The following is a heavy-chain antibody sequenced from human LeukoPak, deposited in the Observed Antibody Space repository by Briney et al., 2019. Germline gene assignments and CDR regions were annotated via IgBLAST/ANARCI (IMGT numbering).Heavy chain of an antibody. J-gene: IGHJ4*02. V-gene: IGHV3-30*03. CDR3: ARDLSPVVRASPMGY. D-gene: IGHD3-10*01. CDR1: GFTFTSYG. Sequence: PGGSLRLSCAASGFTFTSYGMHWVRQAPGKGLEWVALITYDGYYKYYSDSVKGRLTISSDTSKNTMYLQMNSLRAEDTAVYYCARDLSPVVRASPMGYWGQGTLVTVSS. CDR2: ITYDGYYK.